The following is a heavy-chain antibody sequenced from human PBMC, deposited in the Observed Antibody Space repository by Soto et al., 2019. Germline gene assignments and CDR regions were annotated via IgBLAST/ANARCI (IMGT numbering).Heavy chain of an antibody. CDR1: GGSISSSSYY. CDR2: IYYSGST. J-gene: IGHJ4*02. Sequence: KASETLSLTCTVSGGSISSSSYYWGWIRQPPGKGLEWIGSIYYSGSTYYNPSLKSRVTISVDTSKNQFSLKLSSVTAADTAVYYCAGAPTRTARWQRAIDYWGQGTLVTVSS. V-gene: IGHV4-39*01. D-gene: IGHD5-12*01. CDR3: AGAPTRTARWQRAIDY.